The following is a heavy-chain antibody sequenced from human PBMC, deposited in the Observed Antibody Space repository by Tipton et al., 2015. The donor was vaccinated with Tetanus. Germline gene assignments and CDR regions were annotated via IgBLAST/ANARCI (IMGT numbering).Heavy chain of an antibody. D-gene: IGHD3-22*01. CDR3: ARDRRDFAYDSRGFYSPLYYFDN. V-gene: IGHV4-4*07. CDR2: IYGGGGT. Sequence: TLSLTCTVSGGSTHDFYWSWIRQSAGKGLEWIGRIYGGGGTNYNPSLKSRVTLSLDTARGQFSLKLTSVTVADAAVYFCARDRRDFAYDSRGFYSPLYYFDNWGQGLRVTVSS. CDR1: GGSTHDFY. J-gene: IGHJ4*02.